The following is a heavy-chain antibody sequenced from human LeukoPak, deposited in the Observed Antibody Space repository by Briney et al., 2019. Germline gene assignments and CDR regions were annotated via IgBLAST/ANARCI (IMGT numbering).Heavy chain of an antibody. D-gene: IGHD6-13*01. CDR2: ICSRGRYI. V-gene: IGHV3-21*01. CDR1: GFTFSSYS. Sequence: PGGSLRLSCAASGFTFSSYSMKWLRDAPGKGGEWVLSICSRGRYIYYSDSVTGRFTISRDNAKNSLYLQMNSLRAEDAAVYYRARVAEAAAFDYWGQGTLVTVSS. CDR3: ARVAEAAAFDY. J-gene: IGHJ4*02.